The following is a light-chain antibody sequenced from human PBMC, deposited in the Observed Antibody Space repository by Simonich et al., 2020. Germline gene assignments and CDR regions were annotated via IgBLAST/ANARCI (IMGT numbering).Light chain of an antibody. Sequence: DIVMTHSPDSLAVYLGERATINCKSSQSVLYSSNNKNYLAWYQQKPGQPPKLLIYWASTRESGVPDRFRGSGSGTDFTLPISSLQAEDVAVYYCQQYYSTLLTFGGGTKVEIK. CDR1: QSVLYSSNNKNY. CDR3: QQYYSTLLT. CDR2: WAS. J-gene: IGKJ4*01. V-gene: IGKV4-1*01.